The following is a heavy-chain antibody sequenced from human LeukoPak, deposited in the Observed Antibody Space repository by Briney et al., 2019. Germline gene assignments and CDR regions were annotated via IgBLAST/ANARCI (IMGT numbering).Heavy chain of an antibody. CDR1: GGSISSYY. D-gene: IGHD6-13*01. V-gene: IGHV4-59*08. J-gene: IGHJ4*02. CDR2: IYYSGST. Sequence: SETLSLTCTVSGGSISSYYWSWIRQPPGKGLEWIGYIYYSGSTNYNPSLKSRVTISVDTSKNQFSLKLSSVTAAATAVYYCATTIIAAAGTTGGYYFDYWGQGTLVTVSS. CDR3: ATTIIAAAGTTGGYYFDY.